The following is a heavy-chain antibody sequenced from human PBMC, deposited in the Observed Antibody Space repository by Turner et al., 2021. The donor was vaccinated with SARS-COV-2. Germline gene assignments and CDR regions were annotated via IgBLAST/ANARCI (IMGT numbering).Heavy chain of an antibody. CDR3: ATSGYLSTNWFDP. Sequence: EVQLVQSGAEVKKPGESLRISCKGSGNSFTSYWISWVRQMPGKGLEWMGRIDPSDSYTNYSPSFQGHVTFSADNSISTAYLQWSSLKASDTAMYYCATSGYLSTNWFDPWGQGTLVTVSS. CDR1: GNSFTSYW. V-gene: IGHV5-10-1*03. J-gene: IGHJ5*02. CDR2: IDPSDSYT. D-gene: IGHD3-22*01.